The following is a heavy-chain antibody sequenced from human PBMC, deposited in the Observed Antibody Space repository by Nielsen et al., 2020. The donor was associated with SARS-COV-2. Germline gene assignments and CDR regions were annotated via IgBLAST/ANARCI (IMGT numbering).Heavy chain of an antibody. CDR1: GFPFDDYA. CDR2: ISWNSGSI. D-gene: IGHD3-22*01. CDR3: AKVGSGSDY. J-gene: IGHJ4*02. Sequence: GGSLRLSCAASGFPFDDYAMHWVRQAPGKGLEWVSGISWNSGSIGYADSVKGRFTISRDNAKNSLYLQMNSLRAEDTALYYCAKVGSGSDYWGQGTLVTVSS. V-gene: IGHV3-9*01.